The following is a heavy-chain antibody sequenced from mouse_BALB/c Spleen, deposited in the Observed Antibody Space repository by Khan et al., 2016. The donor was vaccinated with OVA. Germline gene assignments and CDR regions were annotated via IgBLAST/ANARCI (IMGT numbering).Heavy chain of an antibody. CDR1: GYTFSSSW. D-gene: IGHD1-1*02. J-gene: IGHJ3*01. CDR3: ARYFGGRLAY. V-gene: IGHV1-80*01. Sequence: QVQLQQSGAELVRSGFSVKISCKASGYTFSSSWMNWVKQRPGQGLEWIGQIFSGNDDADYHGKFKGKDTPKRDKCSRTAYMQLTSLKSEEPAVYFCARYFGGRLAYWGRGTLATVSA. CDR2: IFSGNDDA.